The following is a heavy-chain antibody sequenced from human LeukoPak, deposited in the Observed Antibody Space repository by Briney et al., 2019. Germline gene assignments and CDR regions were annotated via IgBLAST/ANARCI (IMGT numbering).Heavy chain of an antibody. CDR3: AREGGILWFGDYYYYGMDV. CDR2: IYTSGST. D-gene: IGHD3-10*01. J-gene: IGHJ6*02. CDR1: GGSIRDYQ. Sequence: PSETLSLTCAVSGGSIRDYQWSWIRQPPGKGLEWIGRIYTSGSTNYNPSLKSRVTMSVDTSKNQFSLKLSSVTAADTAVYYCAREGGILWFGDYYYYGMDVWGQGTTVTVSS. V-gene: IGHV4-4*07.